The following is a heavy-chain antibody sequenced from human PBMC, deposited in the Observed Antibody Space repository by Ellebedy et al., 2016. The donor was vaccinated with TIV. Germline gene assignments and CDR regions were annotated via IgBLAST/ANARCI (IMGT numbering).Heavy chain of an antibody. CDR2: IRYDGSNK. CDR1: GFTFSSYG. D-gene: IGHD6-13*01. J-gene: IGHJ4*02. V-gene: IGHV3-30*02. CDR3: ARSRIAAAGTEFDY. Sequence: GESLKISCAASGFTFSSYGMHWVRQAPGKGLEWVAFIRYDGSNKYYADSVKGRFTISRDNSKNTLYLQMNSLRAEDTAVYYCARSRIAAAGTEFDYWGQGTLVTVSS.